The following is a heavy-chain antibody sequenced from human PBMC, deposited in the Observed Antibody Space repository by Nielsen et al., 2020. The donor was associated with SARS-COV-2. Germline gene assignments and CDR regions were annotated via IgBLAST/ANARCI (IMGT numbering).Heavy chain of an antibody. D-gene: IGHD2-15*01. Sequence: SVKVSCKASGTTFTKSAITWVRQAPGQGLEWMGGIIPIFDTVDYAQKFQGRLTITADESTTTAYMELHGLKSEDTAIYYCARRPYGGSSDRLYYHSYMDVWSKGTTVTVSS. V-gene: IGHV1-69*13. J-gene: IGHJ6*03. CDR3: ARRPYGGSSDRLYYHSYMDV. CDR1: GTTFTKSA. CDR2: IIPIFDTV.